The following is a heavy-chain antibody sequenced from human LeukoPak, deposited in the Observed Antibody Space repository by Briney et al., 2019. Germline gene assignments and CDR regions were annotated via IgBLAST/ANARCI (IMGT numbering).Heavy chain of an antibody. Sequence: GESLKISCKGSGYSFTSYWIGWVRQMPGKGLEWMGIIYPGDSDTRYSPSFQGQVTISADKSISTAYLQWSSLKASDTAMYYCARSRGPTLQLRYFDRNGDDLVYFDYWGQGTLVTVSS. J-gene: IGHJ4*02. CDR2: IYPGDSDT. CDR3: ARSRGPTLQLRYFDRNGDDLVYFDY. D-gene: IGHD3-9*01. CDR1: GYSFTSYW. V-gene: IGHV5-51*01.